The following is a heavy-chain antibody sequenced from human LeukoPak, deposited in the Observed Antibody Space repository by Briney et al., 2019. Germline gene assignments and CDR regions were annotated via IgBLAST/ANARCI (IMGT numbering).Heavy chain of an antibody. D-gene: IGHD6-13*01. CDR3: ARGWKSIAAAGTIFDY. CDR2: ISSSSSTI. J-gene: IGHJ4*02. V-gene: IGHV3-48*02. CDR1: GFTFSSYS. Sequence: GGSLRLSCAASGFTFSSYSMNWVRQAPGKGLEWVSYISSSSSTIHYADSVKGRFTISRDNAKNSLYLQMNSLRDEDTAVYYCARGWKSIAAAGTIFDYWGQGTLVTVSS.